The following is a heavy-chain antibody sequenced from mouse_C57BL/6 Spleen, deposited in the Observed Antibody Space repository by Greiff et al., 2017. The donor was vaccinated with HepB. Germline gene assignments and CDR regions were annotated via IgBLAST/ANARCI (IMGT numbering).Heavy chain of an antibody. Sequence: VQLQQPGAELVKPGASVKLSCKASGYTFTSYWMHWVKQRPGQGLEWIGMIHPNSGSTNYNEKFKSKATLTVDKSSSTAYMQLSILTSEDSAVYYCARTDYYGSSSYYFDYWGQGTTLTVSS. CDR3: ARTDYYGSSSYYFDY. CDR1: GYTFTSYW. D-gene: IGHD1-1*01. V-gene: IGHV1-64*01. CDR2: IHPNSGST. J-gene: IGHJ2*01.